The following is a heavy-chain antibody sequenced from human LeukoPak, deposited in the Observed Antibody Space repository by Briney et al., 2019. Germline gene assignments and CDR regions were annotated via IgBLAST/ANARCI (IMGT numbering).Heavy chain of an antibody. CDR2: ISSYSGTI. V-gene: IGHV3-48*04. CDR3: ARDGGGGYQLDY. Sequence: PGGSLRLSCAASGFIFSSYIMNWVRQAPGKGLEWVSYISSYSGTIYYADSVKGRFTISRDNAQNSLYLQMNSLRAEDTAVYYCARDGGGGYQLDYWGQGTLVTVSS. J-gene: IGHJ4*02. CDR1: GFIFSSYI. D-gene: IGHD2-15*01.